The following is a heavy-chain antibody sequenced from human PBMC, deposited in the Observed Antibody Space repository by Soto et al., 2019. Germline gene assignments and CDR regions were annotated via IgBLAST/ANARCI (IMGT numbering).Heavy chain of an antibody. CDR2: ISGSGGST. Sequence: PGGSLRLSCAASGFTFSSYAMSWVRQAPGKGLEWVSAISGSGGSTYYADSVKGRFTISRDNSKNTLYLQMNSLRAEDTAVYYCAKDSLDTAMVTLGPPGQDWGQGTLITVSS. J-gene: IGHJ4*02. CDR1: GFTFSSYA. CDR3: AKDSLDTAMVTLGPPGQD. V-gene: IGHV3-23*01. D-gene: IGHD5-18*01.